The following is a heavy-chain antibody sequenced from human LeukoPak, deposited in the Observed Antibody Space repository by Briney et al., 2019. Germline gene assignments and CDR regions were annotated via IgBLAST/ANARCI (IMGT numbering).Heavy chain of an antibody. D-gene: IGHD6-13*01. CDR1: GGTFSSYA. Sequence: GASVKVSCKASGGTFSSYAISWVRQAPGQGLEWMGRIIPILGIANYAQKFQGRVTITADKSTSTAYMELSSLRSEDTAVYYCARRANIAAAGRGIWFDPWGQGTLVTVSS. J-gene: IGHJ5*02. CDR3: ARRANIAAAGRGIWFDP. CDR2: IIPILGIA. V-gene: IGHV1-69*04.